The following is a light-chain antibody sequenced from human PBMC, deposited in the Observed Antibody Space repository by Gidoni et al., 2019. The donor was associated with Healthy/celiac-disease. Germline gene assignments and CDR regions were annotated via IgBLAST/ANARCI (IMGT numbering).Light chain of an antibody. CDR3: CSYAGNWV. V-gene: IGLV2-23*02. CDR1: SSDVGSYNL. Sequence: QSALTQPASVSGSPGQSITISCTGTSSDVGSYNLVSWYQQHPGKAPKLMIYEVNKRPSGVSNRFSGSKSGNTASLTISGLQAEDEADYYCCSYAGNWVFGGGTKLTVL. J-gene: IGLJ3*02. CDR2: EVN.